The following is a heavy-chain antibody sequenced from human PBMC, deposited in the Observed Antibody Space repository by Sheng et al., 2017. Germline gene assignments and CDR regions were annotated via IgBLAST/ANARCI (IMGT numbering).Heavy chain of an antibody. D-gene: IGHD3-9*01. V-gene: IGHV4-39*07. CDR1: GGSISSSSYY. J-gene: IGHJ4*02. Sequence: QLQLQESGPGLVKPSETLSLTCTVSGGSISSSSYYWGWIRQPPGKGLEWIGSIYYSGSTYYNPSLKSRVTISVDTSKNQFSLKLSSVTAADTAVYYCARGGIRYFEQLYYFDYWGQGTLVTVSS. CDR2: IYYSGST. CDR3: ARGGIRYFEQLYYFDY.